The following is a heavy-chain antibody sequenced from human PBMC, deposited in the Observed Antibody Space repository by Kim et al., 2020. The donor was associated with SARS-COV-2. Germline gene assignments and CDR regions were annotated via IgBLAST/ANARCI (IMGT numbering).Heavy chain of an antibody. CDR3: TRDPRAADC. CDR1: GFTFSDYY. V-gene: IGHV3-11*06. J-gene: IGHJ4*02. Sequence: GGSLRLSCEASGFTFSDYYMTWIRQAPGKGPELLSYISGGGTDTKYADSVKGRFTISRDNAKNSLYLQMNSLRVEDTAIYYCTRDPRAADCWGQGTLVSVSS. D-gene: IGHD6-13*01. CDR2: ISGGGTDT.